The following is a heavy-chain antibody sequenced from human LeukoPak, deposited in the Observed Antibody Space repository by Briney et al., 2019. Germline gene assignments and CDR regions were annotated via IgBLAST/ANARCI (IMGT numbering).Heavy chain of an antibody. CDR3: ARGWDVPLDY. CDR2: ISSNGGTT. J-gene: IGHJ4*02. D-gene: IGHD1-26*01. V-gene: IGHV3-64*01. CDR1: GFTFSSYA. Sequence: GGSLRLACAASGFTFSSYAMHWVRQAPGKGLEYVSVISSNGGTTYYANSVKGRFSISRDNSKNTLYLQMGSLRLDDMAVYYCARGWDVPLDYWGQGTLVTVYS.